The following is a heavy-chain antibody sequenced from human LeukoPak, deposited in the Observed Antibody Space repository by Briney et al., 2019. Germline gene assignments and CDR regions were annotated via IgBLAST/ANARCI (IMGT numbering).Heavy chain of an antibody. J-gene: IGHJ3*01. D-gene: IGHD2-21*02. V-gene: IGHV1-2*02. CDR2: INPNTGGT. CDR1: GYSFTGYY. Sequence: ASVKVSCKTSGYSFTGYYIHWVRQAPGQGLEWVGYINPNTGGTKYAQKFQDRITMTRDTSITTVYVELSGLKSDDTAVYYCARPLLLAGAFDLWDQGTLVAVSS. CDR3: ARPLLLAGAFDL.